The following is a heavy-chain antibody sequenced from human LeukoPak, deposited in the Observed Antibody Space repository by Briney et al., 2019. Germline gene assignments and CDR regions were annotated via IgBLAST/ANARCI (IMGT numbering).Heavy chain of an antibody. Sequence: ASVKVSCTASGYTFTSYYMHWVRQAPGQGLEWMGIINPSGGSTSYAQKFQGRVTMTRDMSTSTVYMELSSLRSEDTAVYYCARGLGLGYYYYYMDVWGKGTTVTVSS. V-gene: IGHV1-46*01. CDR3: ARGLGLGYYYYYMDV. D-gene: IGHD3-16*01. CDR2: INPSGGST. J-gene: IGHJ6*03. CDR1: GYTFTSYY.